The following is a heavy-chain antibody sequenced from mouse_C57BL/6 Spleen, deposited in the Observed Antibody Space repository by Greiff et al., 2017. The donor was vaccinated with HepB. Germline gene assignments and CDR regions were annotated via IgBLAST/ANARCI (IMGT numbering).Heavy chain of an antibody. V-gene: IGHV2-5*01. CDR1: GFSLTSYG. CDR2: IWRGGST. Sequence: VQLQQSGPGLVQPSQSLSITCTVSGFSLTSYGVHWVRQSPGKGLEWLGVIWRGGSTDYNAAFMSRLSITKDNSKSQVFFKMNSLQADDTAIYYCAKSYYSNRYAMDYWGRGTSVTVSS. D-gene: IGHD2-5*01. CDR3: AKSYYSNRYAMDY. J-gene: IGHJ4*01.